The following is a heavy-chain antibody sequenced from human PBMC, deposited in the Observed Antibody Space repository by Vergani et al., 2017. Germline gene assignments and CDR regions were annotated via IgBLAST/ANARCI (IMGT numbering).Heavy chain of an antibody. Sequence: QVQLVESGGGVVQPGRSLRLSCAASGFTFSSYGMHWVRQAPGKGLEWVAVISYDGSNKYYADSVKGRFTISRDNSKNTLYLQMNSLRAEDTAVYYCATAGDSSGWESFDYWGQGTLVTVSS. CDR2: ISYDGSNK. CDR3: ATAGDSSGWESFDY. D-gene: IGHD3-22*01. CDR1: GFTFSSYG. J-gene: IGHJ4*02. V-gene: IGHV3-30*03.